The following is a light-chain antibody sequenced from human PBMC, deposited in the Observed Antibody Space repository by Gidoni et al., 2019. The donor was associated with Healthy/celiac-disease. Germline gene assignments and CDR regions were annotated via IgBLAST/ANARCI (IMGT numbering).Light chain of an antibody. J-gene: IGKJ1*01. CDR2: GAS. Sequence: EIVLPQSPGTLSLSPGERATLSCRASQRVSRSYLAWYQQKPVHAPRLLIYGASSRATGIPERFSGSGSGKDFTLNISRLEPEDCAVYYWQKYGSSPWTFGQGTKVEIK. CDR1: QRVSRSY. CDR3: QKYGSSPWT. V-gene: IGKV3-20*01.